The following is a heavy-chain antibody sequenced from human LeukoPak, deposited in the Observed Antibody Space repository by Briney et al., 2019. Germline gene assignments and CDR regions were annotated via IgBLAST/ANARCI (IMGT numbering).Heavy chain of an antibody. CDR1: GYTFTSYG. V-gene: IGHV1-18*01. D-gene: IGHD5-12*01. J-gene: IGHJ5*02. CDR2: ISAYNGNT. CDR3: ARGPYSGYDRREGYWFDP. Sequence: GASVKVSCKASGYTFTSYGISWVRQAPGQGLEWMGWISAYNGNTNYAQKFQGWVTMTRDTSISTAYMELSRLRSDDTAVYYCARGPYSGYDRREGYWFDPWGQGTLVTVSS.